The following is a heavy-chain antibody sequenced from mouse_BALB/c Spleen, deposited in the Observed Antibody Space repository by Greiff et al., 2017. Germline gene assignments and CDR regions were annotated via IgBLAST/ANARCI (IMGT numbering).Heavy chain of an antibody. CDR1: GYAFSSSW. CDR2: IYPGDGDT. V-gene: IGHV1-82*01. Sequence: VQLQQSGPELVKPGASVKISCKASGYAFSSSWMNWVKQRPGQGLEWIGRIYPGDGDTNYNGKFKGKATLTADKSSSTAYMQLSSLTSVDSAVYFCARQGYYGGSVDVWGAGTTVTVSS. CDR3: ARQGYYGGSVDV. D-gene: IGHD1-1*01. J-gene: IGHJ1*01.